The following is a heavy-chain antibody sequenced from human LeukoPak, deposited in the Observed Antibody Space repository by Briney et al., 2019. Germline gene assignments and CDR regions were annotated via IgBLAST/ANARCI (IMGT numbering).Heavy chain of an antibody. CDR3: AREYSAFDF. V-gene: IGHV4-61*08. CDR1: GDSITISSDY. CDR2: IYYSGST. D-gene: IGHD5-12*01. J-gene: IGHJ4*02. Sequence: SETLSLTCTVSGDSITISSDYKWTWIRQPPWKGLGRIGYIYYSGSTNYNPSLQSRATVSVATPNNQFSLKLTSVTAADTAVYYCAREYSAFDFWGQGTLVTVSS.